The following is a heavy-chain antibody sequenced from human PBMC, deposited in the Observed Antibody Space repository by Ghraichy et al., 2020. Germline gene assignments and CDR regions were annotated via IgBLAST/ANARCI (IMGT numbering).Heavy chain of an antibody. CDR1: RINFSSYA. CDR3: ARESPPYSDITKDQQGFDN. V-gene: IGHV3-30*04. Sequence: GGSLRLSCAASRINFSSYAMHWVRQAPGKGLEWVAVVSYHGSNKYYADSVKGRFTISRDNSKNTLYLQMDSLRVEDTAVYYCARESPPYSDITKDQQGFDNWGQGTLVTVSS. J-gene: IGHJ4*02. D-gene: IGHD6-13*01. CDR2: VSYHGSNK.